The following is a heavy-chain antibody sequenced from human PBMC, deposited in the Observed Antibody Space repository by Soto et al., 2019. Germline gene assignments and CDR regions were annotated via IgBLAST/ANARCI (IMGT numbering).Heavy chain of an antibody. Sequence: GASVKVSCKASGYTFTSYGISWVRQAPGQGLEWMGWISAYNGNTNYAQKLQGRVTMTTDTSTSTAYMELRSLRSDDTAVYYCARGYYDYVWGSYRPTGWFDPWGQGTLVTVSS. CDR1: GYTFTSYG. D-gene: IGHD3-16*02. J-gene: IGHJ5*02. CDR3: ARGYYDYVWGSYRPTGWFDP. V-gene: IGHV1-18*01. CDR2: ISAYNGNT.